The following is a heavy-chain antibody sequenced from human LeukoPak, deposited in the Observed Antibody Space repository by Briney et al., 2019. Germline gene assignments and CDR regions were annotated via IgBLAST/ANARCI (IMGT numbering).Heavy chain of an antibody. J-gene: IGHJ4*02. Sequence: PGGSLRLSCAASKFAFSSYAMSWVRQAPGKGLEWVANIKQDGSERYYVDSVKGRFTISRDNAKNSVFLQMNSLRAEDTAVYYCARDPNLYSGTYDTYWGQGTLVTVSS. CDR3: ARDPNLYSGTYDTY. CDR2: IKQDGSER. CDR1: KFAFSSYA. V-gene: IGHV3-7*03. D-gene: IGHD1-26*01.